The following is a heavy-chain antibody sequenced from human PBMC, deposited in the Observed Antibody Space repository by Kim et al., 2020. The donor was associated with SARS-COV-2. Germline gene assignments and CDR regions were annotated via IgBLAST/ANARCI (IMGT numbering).Heavy chain of an antibody. CDR1: GFPFTSHT. CDR2: ISSSGGT. Sequence: GGSLRLSCAASGFPFTSHTINWVRQAAGKGLEWVSSISSSGGTYYSDSVKGRFTVSRDNAKNTVYLQMDSLRAEDTAVYFCSTETAE. CDR3: STETAE. J-gene: IGHJ1*01. V-gene: IGHV3-21*04.